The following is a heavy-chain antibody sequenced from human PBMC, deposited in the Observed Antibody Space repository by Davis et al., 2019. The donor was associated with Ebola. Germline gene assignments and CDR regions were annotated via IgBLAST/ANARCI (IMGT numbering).Heavy chain of an antibody. J-gene: IGHJ6*02. Sequence: SVKVSCKASGGTFSSYAISWVRQAPGQGLEWMGGIIPIFGTANYAQKFQGRVTITADESTSTAYMELSSLRSEDTAVYYCARGSLSSSWYNYYGMDVWGQGTTVTVSS. V-gene: IGHV1-69*13. CDR2: IIPIFGTA. CDR3: ARGSLSSSWYNYYGMDV. D-gene: IGHD6-13*01. CDR1: GGTFSSYA.